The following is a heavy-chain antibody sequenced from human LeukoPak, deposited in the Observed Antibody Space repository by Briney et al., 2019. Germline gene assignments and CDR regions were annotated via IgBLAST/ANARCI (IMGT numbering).Heavy chain of an antibody. CDR2: IYSSGST. CDR3: ARWRSAGLDY. CDR1: GDSISRSSYF. V-gene: IGHV4-61*02. D-gene: IGHD6-19*01. Sequence: KPSETLSLTCTVSGDSISRSSYFWSWIRQPAGKGLEWIGRIYSSGSTDYSPSLKSRVTMSVDTSKNQFSLKLTSVTAADTAIYYCARWRSAGLDYWGQGNQVTVSS. J-gene: IGHJ4*02.